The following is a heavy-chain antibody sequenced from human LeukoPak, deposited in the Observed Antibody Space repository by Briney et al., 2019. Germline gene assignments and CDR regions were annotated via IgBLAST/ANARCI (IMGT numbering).Heavy chain of an antibody. D-gene: IGHD6-13*01. Sequence: SETLSLTCAVSGDSISSDDYSWSWIRQPPGKGLEWIGYMYYSGSTYYNPSLKSRITISVDTSKNQFSLKLSSVTAADTAVYYCARDITAAFDYWGQGTLVTVSS. J-gene: IGHJ4*02. CDR1: GDSISSDDYS. CDR3: ARDITAAFDY. V-gene: IGHV4-30-4*07. CDR2: MYYSGST.